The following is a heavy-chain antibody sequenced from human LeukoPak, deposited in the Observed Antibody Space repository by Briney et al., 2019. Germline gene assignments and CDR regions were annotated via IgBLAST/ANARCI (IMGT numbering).Heavy chain of an antibody. CDR2: ISSSGSTI. V-gene: IGHV3-11*01. Sequence: GGSLRLSRAASGFTFSDYYMSWIRQAPGKGLEWVSYISSSGSTIYYADSVKGRFTISRDNAKNSLYLQMNSLRAEDTAVYYCARESNTRGSWYAGDAFDIWGQGTMVTVSS. CDR3: ARESNTRGSWYAGDAFDI. J-gene: IGHJ3*02. CDR1: GFTFSDYY. D-gene: IGHD2-15*01.